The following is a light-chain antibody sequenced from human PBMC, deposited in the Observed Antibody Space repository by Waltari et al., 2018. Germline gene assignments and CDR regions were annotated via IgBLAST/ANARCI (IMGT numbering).Light chain of an antibody. CDR1: AVAVTSSNY. CDR2: GTV. Sequence: QTVVTQEPSLTVSPGGTVNLTCASGAVAVTSSNYPNEFQQNPGQAPRSLRYGTVNKHSWTPARCAAALLGRKAALPLPGVQPEEEADYYCLLYYGGAQPWVFGGGNKLTVL. V-gene: IGLV7-43*01. J-gene: IGLJ3*02. CDR3: LLYYGGAQPWV.